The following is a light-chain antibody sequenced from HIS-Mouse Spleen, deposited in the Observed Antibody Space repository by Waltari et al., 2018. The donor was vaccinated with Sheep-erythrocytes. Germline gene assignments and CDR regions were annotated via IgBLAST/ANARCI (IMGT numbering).Light chain of an antibody. CDR2: AAS. V-gene: IGKV1-8*01. CDR1: QGISSY. J-gene: IGKJ2*01. Sequence: AIRMTQSPSSLSASTGDRVTITCRASQGISSYLAWYQQKPGTAPKLLIYAASTLQSCVPSRFSGSGSGTDFTLTISCLQSEDFATYYCQQYYSYPYTFGQGTKLEIK. CDR3: QQYYSYPYT.